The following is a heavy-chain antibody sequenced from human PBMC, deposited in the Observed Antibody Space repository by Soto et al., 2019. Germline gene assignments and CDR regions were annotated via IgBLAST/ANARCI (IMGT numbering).Heavy chain of an antibody. Sequence: EMQLVESGGDLVQPGGSLRLSCAASKFSFSGYWLHWVRQPPGKGLMWVSRINPDGSRTTYADSVKGRFTISRDNAKNTLFLQMNSLRAEDKAVYYCARVASGSYDWFDPWGQGTLVTVSS. CDR3: ARVASGSYDWFDP. J-gene: IGHJ5*02. V-gene: IGHV3-74*01. CDR2: INPDGSRT. D-gene: IGHD1-26*01. CDR1: KFSFSGYW.